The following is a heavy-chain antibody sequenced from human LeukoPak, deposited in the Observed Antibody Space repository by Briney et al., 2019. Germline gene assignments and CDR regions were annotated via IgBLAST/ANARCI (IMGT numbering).Heavy chain of an antibody. D-gene: IGHD3-22*01. CDR3: ARISPRRYYYDSSGFYSEVWFDP. V-gene: IGHV4-34*01. CDR1: VGSFSGYY. Sequence: PSETLSLTCAVYVGSFSGYYWSWIRQPPGKGLEWIGEINHSGSTNYNPSLKSRVTISVDTSKNQFSLKMSSVTAADTAVYYCARISPRRYYYDSSGFYSEVWFDPWGQGTLVTVSS. CDR2: INHSGST. J-gene: IGHJ5*02.